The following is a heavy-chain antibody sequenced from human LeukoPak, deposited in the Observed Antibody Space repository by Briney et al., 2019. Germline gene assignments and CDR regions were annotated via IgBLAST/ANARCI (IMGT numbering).Heavy chain of an antibody. J-gene: IGHJ3*02. D-gene: IGHD5-24*01. CDR3: ARHKYGYKPQMNDAFDI. CDR2: SYPGDSDT. CDR1: GYSFTSYW. V-gene: IGHV5-51*01. Sequence: GESLKISCKGSGYSFTSYWIGWVRQMPGKGLEWMGISYPGDSDTRYSPSFQGQATISADKSISTAYLQWSSLKASDTAMYYCARHKYGYKPQMNDAFDIWGQGTMVTVSS.